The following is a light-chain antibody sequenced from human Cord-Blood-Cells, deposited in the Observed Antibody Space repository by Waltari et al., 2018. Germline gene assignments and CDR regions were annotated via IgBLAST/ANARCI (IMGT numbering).Light chain of an antibody. Sequence: QSALTQPASVSGSPGQSITISCTGTSSDVGSYNLVSWYQQHPGKAPKHMIYEGSKRPSGVSNRFSGSKSGNTASLTISGLQAEDEADYYCCSYAGSITWVFGGGTKLTVL. CDR1: SSDVGSYNL. J-gene: IGLJ3*02. CDR3: CSYAGSITWV. V-gene: IGLV2-23*01. CDR2: EGS.